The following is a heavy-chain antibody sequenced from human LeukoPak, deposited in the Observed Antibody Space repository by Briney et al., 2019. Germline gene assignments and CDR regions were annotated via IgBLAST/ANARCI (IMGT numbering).Heavy chain of an antibody. CDR1: GYTFTGYY. V-gene: IGHV1-2*02. D-gene: IGHD2-2*01. CDR3: ATEHRHCASTSCYGGY. CDR2: INPNSGGT. J-gene: IGHJ4*02. Sequence: ASVKVSCKASGYTFTGYYMHWVRQAPGQGLEWMGWINPNSGGTNYAQRFQGRVTMTRDTSISTAYMELGNLRSDDTAAYYCATEHRHCASTSCYGGYWGQGTLVTVSS.